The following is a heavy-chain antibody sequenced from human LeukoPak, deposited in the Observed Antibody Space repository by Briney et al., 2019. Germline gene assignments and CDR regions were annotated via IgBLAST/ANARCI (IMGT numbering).Heavy chain of an antibody. V-gene: IGHV4-59*01. CDR2: IYYSGSP. J-gene: IGHJ4*02. CDR3: ARYRASHVTFDY. CDR1: TGSISSFY. D-gene: IGHD1-26*01. Sequence: SETLSLTCTVSTGSISSFYWGWIRQPPGKGLEWIGHIYYSGSPNYNPSLQSRVIISLDTSRNQFSLKLYSVTAADTAVYYCARYRASHVTFDYWGQGTLVTVSS.